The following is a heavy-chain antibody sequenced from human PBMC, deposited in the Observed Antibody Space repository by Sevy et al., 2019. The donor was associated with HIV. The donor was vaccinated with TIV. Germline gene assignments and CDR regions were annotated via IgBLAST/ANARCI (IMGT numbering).Heavy chain of an antibody. CDR2: ISGSGGST. J-gene: IGHJ3*02. CDR1: GFTFSKYA. D-gene: IGHD3-22*01. Sequence: GGSLRLSCAASGFTFSKYAMTWVRQAPGKGLEWVSAISGSGGSTYYADSVKGRFTISRDNSKNTLYLQMNSLRAEDTAVYYCAKRVDYDSSGYYSDAFDIWGQGTMVTVSS. V-gene: IGHV3-23*01. CDR3: AKRVDYDSSGYYSDAFDI.